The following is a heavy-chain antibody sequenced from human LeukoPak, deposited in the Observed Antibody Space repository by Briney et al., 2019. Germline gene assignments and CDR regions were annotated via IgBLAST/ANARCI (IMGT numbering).Heavy chain of an antibody. CDR1: GGSISSSSYY. J-gene: IGHJ3*02. CDR3: ASRPRGYSYGLSAFDI. Sequence: PSETLSLTCTVSGGSISSSSYYWGWIRQPPGKGLEGIGSIYYSGSPYYNPSLKSRVTISVDTSKNQFSLKLSSVTAADTAVYYCASRPRGYSYGLSAFDIWGQGTMVTVSS. CDR2: IYYSGSP. D-gene: IGHD5-18*01. V-gene: IGHV4-39*07.